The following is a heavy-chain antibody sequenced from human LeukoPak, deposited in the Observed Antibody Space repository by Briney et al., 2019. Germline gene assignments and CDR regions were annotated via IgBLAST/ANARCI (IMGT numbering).Heavy chain of an antibody. D-gene: IGHD3-3*01. CDR3: ARATYYDFWSGSYAFDY. J-gene: IGHJ4*02. Sequence: SETLSLTCTVSGGSISSSNYYWSWIRQPAGKGLEWIGRIYTSGNTNYNPSLKSRVTISVDPSKNQFSLKLSSVTAADTAVYYCARATYYDFWSGSYAFDYWGQGTLVTVSS. V-gene: IGHV4-61*02. CDR2: IYTSGNT. CDR1: GGSISSSNYY.